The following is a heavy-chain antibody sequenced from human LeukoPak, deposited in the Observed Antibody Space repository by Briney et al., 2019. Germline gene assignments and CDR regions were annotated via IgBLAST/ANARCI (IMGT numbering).Heavy chain of an antibody. Sequence: SETLSLTCAVYGGSFSGYYWSWIRQPPGKGLEWIGEINHSGSTNYNLSLKSRVTISVDTSKNQFSLKLSSVTAADTAVYYCASDYGDYVWFDPWGQGTLVTVSS. V-gene: IGHV4-34*01. CDR2: INHSGST. D-gene: IGHD4-17*01. CDR3: ASDYGDYVWFDP. CDR1: GGSFSGYY. J-gene: IGHJ5*02.